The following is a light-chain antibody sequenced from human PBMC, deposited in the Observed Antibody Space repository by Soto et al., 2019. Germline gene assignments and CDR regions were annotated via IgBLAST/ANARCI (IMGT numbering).Light chain of an antibody. CDR2: AAS. J-gene: IGKJ4*01. V-gene: IGKV1-9*01. CDR1: QGISSY. Sequence: DIQLTQSPSFLSASVGDRVTIPCRASQGISSYLAWYQQKPGEGPKLLVYAASTLQSGVPSRFSGSGYGTEFTLTISSLQPEDFATYYCQQVSSYPFTFGGGTKVDIK. CDR3: QQVSSYPFT.